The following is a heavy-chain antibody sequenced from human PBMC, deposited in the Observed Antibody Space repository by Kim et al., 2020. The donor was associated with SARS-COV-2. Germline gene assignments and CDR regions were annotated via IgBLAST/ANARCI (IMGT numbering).Heavy chain of an antibody. CDR3: TRDVKAREGTIFGVVSLYYYYYGMDV. D-gene: IGHD3-3*01. J-gene: IGHJ6*02. CDR2: IRSKAYGGTT. Sequence: GGYLRLSCTASGFTFGDYAMSWFRQAPGKGLEWVGFIRSKAYGGTTEYAASVKGRFTISRDDSKSIAYLQMNSLKTEDTAVYYCTRDVKAREGTIFGVVSLYYYYYGMDVWGQGTTVTVSS. V-gene: IGHV3-49*03. CDR1: GFTFGDYA.